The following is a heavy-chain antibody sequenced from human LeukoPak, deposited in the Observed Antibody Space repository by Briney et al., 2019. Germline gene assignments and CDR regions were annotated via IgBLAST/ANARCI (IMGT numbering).Heavy chain of an antibody. CDR1: GVSISSYS. CDR2: IHYTAST. CDR3: ARVGGPGSWYFDL. Sequence: SETLSLTCTVSGVSISSYSWSWIRQPPGKGLEWIGYIHYTASTDYIPSLKSRVTISVDTPESQFSLKLSSVTAADTAVYYCARVGGPGSWYFDLWGRGTLVTVSS. V-gene: IGHV4-59*01. J-gene: IGHJ2*01. D-gene: IGHD3-10*01.